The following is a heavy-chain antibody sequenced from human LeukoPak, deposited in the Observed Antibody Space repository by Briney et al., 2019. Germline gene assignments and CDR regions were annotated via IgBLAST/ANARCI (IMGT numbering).Heavy chain of an antibody. Sequence: SETLSLTCTVSGGSIGSSYWSWIRQPAGKGLEWIGRIHPSGGANYNPSLKSRVIMSVDTSKNQFSLNLTSVTAADTAVYYCARDPGIVVAGTGFDYWGQGTLVTVSS. D-gene: IGHD6-19*01. V-gene: IGHV4-4*07. CDR1: GGSIGSSY. CDR2: IHPSGGA. J-gene: IGHJ4*02. CDR3: ARDPGIVVAGTGFDY.